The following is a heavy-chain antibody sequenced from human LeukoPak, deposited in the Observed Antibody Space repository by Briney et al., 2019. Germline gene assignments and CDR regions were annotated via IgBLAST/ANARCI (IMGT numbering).Heavy chain of an antibody. V-gene: IGHV1-2*02. D-gene: IGHD3-22*01. CDR3: ARDQNYYDSTSYYGMDY. CDR2: INPNSGAT. J-gene: IGHJ4*02. CDR1: GYTFTSYD. Sequence: ASVKVSCKASGYTFTSYDINWVRQAPGQGLEWMGWINPNSGATNYAQKFQDRVTMTRDTSISTAYMELSRLRSDDTALYYCARDQNYYDSTSYYGMDYWGQGTLVTVAS.